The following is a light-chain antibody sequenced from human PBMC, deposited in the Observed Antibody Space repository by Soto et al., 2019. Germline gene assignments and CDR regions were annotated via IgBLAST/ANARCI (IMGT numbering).Light chain of an antibody. V-gene: IGKV1-5*03. Sequence: IQMTQSHSRLSASVGERVAIAGRASQSISSWLAWYQQKPGKAPKLLIYKASSLESGVPSRFSGSRSGTEFTLTISSLQPDDFATYFCQQYNSYPWTFGQGTKVDIK. CDR2: KAS. CDR1: QSISSW. CDR3: QQYNSYPWT. J-gene: IGKJ1*01.